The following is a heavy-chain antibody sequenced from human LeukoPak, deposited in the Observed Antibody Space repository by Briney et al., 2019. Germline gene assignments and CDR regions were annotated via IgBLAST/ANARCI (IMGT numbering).Heavy chain of an antibody. V-gene: IGHV1-2*02. Sequence: GASVKVSCKASGYTFTGYYMHWVRQAPGQGLEWMGWINPNSGGTNYAQEFQGRVTMTRDTSISTAYMELSRLRSDDTAVYYCARVVKGAMYYYYYMDVWGKGTTVTVSS. CDR1: GYTFTGYY. CDR3: ARVVKGAMYYYYYMDV. D-gene: IGHD1-26*01. CDR2: INPNSGGT. J-gene: IGHJ6*03.